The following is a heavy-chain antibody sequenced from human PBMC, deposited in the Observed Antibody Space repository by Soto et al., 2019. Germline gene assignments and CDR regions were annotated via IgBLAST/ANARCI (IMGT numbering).Heavy chain of an antibody. V-gene: IGHV2-70*04. Sequence: ESGPTLVNPTQTLTLTCTFSGFSLSTIGMRVSWIRQPPGKALEWLARIDWDDDKFYSTSLKTRLTISKDTSKNQVVLTMTNMDPVDTATYYCARDPNKYGMDVWGQGTTVTVSS. CDR3: ARDPNKYGMDV. CDR2: IDWDDDK. CDR1: GFSLSTIGMR. J-gene: IGHJ6*02.